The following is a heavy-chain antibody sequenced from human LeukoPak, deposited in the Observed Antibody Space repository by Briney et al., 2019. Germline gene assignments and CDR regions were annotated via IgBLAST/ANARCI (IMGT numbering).Heavy chain of an antibody. CDR3: AKRGGSYFDY. CDR2: ISFDGSNK. Sequence: PGRSLRLSCAASGFTFSSYGIQWVRQAPGKGLEWLAVISFDGSNKYYADSVKGRFTISRDNPKNTLYLEMNSLRAEDTAVYYCAKRGGSYFDYWGQGTLVTVSS. V-gene: IGHV3-30*18. J-gene: IGHJ4*02. D-gene: IGHD1-26*01. CDR1: GFTFSSYG.